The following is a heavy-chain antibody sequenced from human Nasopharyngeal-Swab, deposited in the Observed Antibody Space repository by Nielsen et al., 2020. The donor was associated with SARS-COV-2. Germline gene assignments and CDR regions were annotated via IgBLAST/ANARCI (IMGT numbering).Heavy chain of an antibody. J-gene: IGHJ6*02. D-gene: IGHD3-22*01. CDR2: IYYSGST. Sequence: SETLSLTCTVSGGSISSYYWSWIRQPPGKGLEWIGYIYYSGSTNYNPSLKSRVTISVDTSKNQFSLKLSSVTAADTAVYYCARNTYYYDSSGYPYYYYGMDVWGQGTTVTVSS. CDR1: GGSISSYY. V-gene: IGHV4-59*12. CDR3: ARNTYYYDSSGYPYYYYGMDV.